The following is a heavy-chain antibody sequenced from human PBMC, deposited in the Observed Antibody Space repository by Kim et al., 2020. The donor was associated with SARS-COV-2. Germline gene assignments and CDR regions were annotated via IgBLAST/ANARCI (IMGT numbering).Heavy chain of an antibody. J-gene: IGHJ4*02. Sequence: GGSLRLSCAASGFTFSGSDIHWVRRPSGKGLEWIGRIKTKVENYATAYAASGKGRFTISRGDSENTAYLQMNSLKTDDTAIYYCARREGSSAFDYRGQGT. D-gene: IGHD3-22*01. V-gene: IGHV3-73*01. CDR1: GFTFSGSD. CDR2: IKTKVENYAT. CDR3: ARREGSSAFDY.